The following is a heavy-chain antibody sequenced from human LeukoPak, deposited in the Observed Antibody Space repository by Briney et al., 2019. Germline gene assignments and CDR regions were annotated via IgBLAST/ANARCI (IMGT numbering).Heavy chain of an antibody. D-gene: IGHD3-9*01. CDR2: ISSSSSYI. V-gene: IGHV3-21*01. CDR3: ARASYYDILILRGAFDI. Sequence: GGSLRLSCVASGFTFSSYSMNWVRQAPGKGLEWVSSISSSSSYIYYADSVKGRFTISRDNAKNSLYLQMNSLRAEDTAVYYCARASYYDILILRGAFDIWGQGTMVTVSS. J-gene: IGHJ3*02. CDR1: GFTFSSYS.